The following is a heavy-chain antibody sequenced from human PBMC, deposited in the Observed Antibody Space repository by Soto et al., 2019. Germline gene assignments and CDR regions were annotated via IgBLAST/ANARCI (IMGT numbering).Heavy chain of an antibody. CDR2: ISAYNGNT. V-gene: IGHV1-18*01. J-gene: IGHJ6*02. D-gene: IGHD3-22*01. Sequence: EASVKVSCKASGYSFTSYGISWVRQAPGQGLEWMGWISAYNGNTNYAQNLQGRVTMTTDTSTTTAYMELRSLRSDDTAVYYCARPYYYDSSGYPYYYYAMDVWGQGTTVTVSS. CDR1: GYSFTSYG. CDR3: ARPYYYDSSGYPYYYYAMDV.